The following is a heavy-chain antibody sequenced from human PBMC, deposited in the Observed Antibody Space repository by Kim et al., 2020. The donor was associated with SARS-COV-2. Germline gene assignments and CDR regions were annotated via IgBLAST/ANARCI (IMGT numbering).Heavy chain of an antibody. Sequence: SETLSLTCAVYGGSFSGYYWSWIRQPPGKGLEWIGEINHSGSTNYNPSLKSRVTISVDTSQNQFSLKLSSVTAADTAVYYCARSGPRGIVVVSGYFDYWGQGTLVTVSS. J-gene: IGHJ4*02. CDR1: GGSFSGYY. CDR2: INHSGST. D-gene: IGHD2-21*01. CDR3: ARSGPRGIVVVSGYFDY. V-gene: IGHV4-34*01.